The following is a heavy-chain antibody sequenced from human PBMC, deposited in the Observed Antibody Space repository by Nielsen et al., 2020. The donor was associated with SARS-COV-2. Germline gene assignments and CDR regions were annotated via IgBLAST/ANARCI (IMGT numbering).Heavy chain of an antibody. CDR3: AREDFLWFGELLVDWFDP. V-gene: IGHV3-74*01. D-gene: IGHD3-10*01. J-gene: IGHJ5*02. CDR2: INSDGSST. CDR1: GFTFSSYW. Sequence: GGSLRLSCAASGFTFSSYWMHWVRQAPGKGLVWVSRINSDGSSTSYADSVKGRFTISRGNFRNALYLQMNTLRAEDTAVYYCAREDFLWFGELLVDWFDPWGQGTLVTVSS.